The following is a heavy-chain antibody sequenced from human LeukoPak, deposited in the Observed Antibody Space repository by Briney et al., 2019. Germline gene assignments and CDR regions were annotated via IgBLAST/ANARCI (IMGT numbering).Heavy chain of an antibody. V-gene: IGHV5-51*01. Sequence: GESLKISCQVSGSSFTSYWIGWVRQLPGKGLEWMGIIYPGDSDTRYSPSFQGQVTISADKSINTAYLQWSSLKASDTAMYYCASAYSYIHFDYWGQGTLVTVSS. J-gene: IGHJ4*02. CDR2: IYPGDSDT. CDR3: ASAYSYIHFDY. CDR1: GSSFTSYW. D-gene: IGHD5-18*01.